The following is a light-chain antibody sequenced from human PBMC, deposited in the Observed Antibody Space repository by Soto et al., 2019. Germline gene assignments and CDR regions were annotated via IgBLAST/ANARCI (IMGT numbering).Light chain of an antibody. CDR2: RNN. CDR3: AAWDDSLSGVV. V-gene: IGLV1-47*01. J-gene: IGLJ2*01. Sequence: QSVLTQPPSASGTPGQRVTLSCSGSSSNIGSNYVYWYQQLPGTAPKLLIYRNNQRPSGVPDRFSGSKYVTSAYLAISGLRSEDEADYYCAAWDDSLSGVVFGGGTKLTVL. CDR1: SSNIGSNY.